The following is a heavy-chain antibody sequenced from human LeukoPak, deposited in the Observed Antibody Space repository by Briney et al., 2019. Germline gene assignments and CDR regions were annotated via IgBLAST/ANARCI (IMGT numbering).Heavy chain of an antibody. D-gene: IGHD1-26*01. Sequence: EASVKDSSKASRGTFSSYAFSWVRQAPGQGLEWMGGIIPIFGPANYAQKFQGRVTITADESMSTAYMELSSLRSEDTAVYYCARGIVGTTHDAFDIWGQGTMVTVSS. CDR3: ARGIVGTTHDAFDI. CDR2: IIPIFGPA. CDR1: RGTFSSYA. J-gene: IGHJ3*02. V-gene: IGHV1-69*01.